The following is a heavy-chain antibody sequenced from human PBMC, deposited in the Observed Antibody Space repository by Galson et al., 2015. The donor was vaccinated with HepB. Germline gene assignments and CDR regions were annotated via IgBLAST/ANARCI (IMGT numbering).Heavy chain of an antibody. V-gene: IGHV3-73*01. CDR3: TRFYSGSYLGDY. Sequence: SLRLSCAASGFTFSGSAMHWVRQASGKGLEWVGRIRSKANSYATAYAASVKGRFTISRDDSKNTAYLQMNSLKTEDTAVYYCTRFYSGSYLGDYWGQGTLVTVSS. J-gene: IGHJ4*02. CDR2: IRSKANSYAT. CDR1: GFTFSGSA. D-gene: IGHD1-26*01.